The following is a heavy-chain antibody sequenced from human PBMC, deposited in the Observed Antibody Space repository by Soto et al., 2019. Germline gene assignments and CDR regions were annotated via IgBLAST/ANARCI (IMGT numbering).Heavy chain of an antibody. J-gene: IGHJ3*02. D-gene: IGHD6-19*01. CDR2: ISYDGSNK. CDR1: GFTFSSYA. V-gene: IGHV3-30-3*01. Sequence: QVQLVESGGGVVQPGRSLRLSCAASGFTFSSYAMHWVRQAPGKGLEWVAVISYDGSNKYYADSVKGRFTISRDNSKNTLYLQMNSLRAEDTAVYYCARDRVYSSGWLRGAFDIWGQGTMVTVSS. CDR3: ARDRVYSSGWLRGAFDI.